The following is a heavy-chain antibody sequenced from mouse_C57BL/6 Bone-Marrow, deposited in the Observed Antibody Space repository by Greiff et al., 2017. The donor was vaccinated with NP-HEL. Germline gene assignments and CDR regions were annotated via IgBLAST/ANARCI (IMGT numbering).Heavy chain of an antibody. D-gene: IGHD2-4*01. CDR1: GFTFSDYY. CDR2: ISNGGGST. J-gene: IGHJ4*01. V-gene: IGHV5-12*01. CDR3: ARRGITTKNYYAMDY. Sequence: EVMLVESGGGLVQPGGSLKLSCAASGFTFSDYYMYWVRQTPEKRLEWVAYISNGGGSTYYPDTVKGRFTISRDNAKNTLYLQMSRLKSEDTAMYYCARRGITTKNYYAMDYWGQGTSVTVSS.